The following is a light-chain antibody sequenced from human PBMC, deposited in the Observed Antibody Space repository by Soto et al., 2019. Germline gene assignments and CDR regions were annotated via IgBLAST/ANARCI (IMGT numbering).Light chain of an antibody. V-gene: IGKV3-20*01. Sequence: EIVLTQSPGTLSLSPGERATLSCRASQSLANSFIAWYQQKPGQAPRLLIYDTSSRASGIPDRFSGSGSGTDFTLTISRLEPEDFAVYYCRQYGRSLGFAFGGGTKVDIK. CDR2: DTS. CDR3: RQYGRSLGFA. J-gene: IGKJ4*01. CDR1: QSLANSF.